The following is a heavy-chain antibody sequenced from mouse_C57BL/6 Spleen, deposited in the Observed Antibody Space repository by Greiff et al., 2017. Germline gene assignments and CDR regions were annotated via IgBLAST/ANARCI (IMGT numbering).Heavy chain of an antibody. CDR3: AGGSSNFDY. Sequence: VQLQQSGPELVKPGASVKISCKASGYSFTGYYMNWVKQSPEKSLEWIGEINPSTGGTTYNQKFKAKATLTVDKSSSTAYMQLKSLTSEDSAVYYCAGGSSNFDYWGQGTTLTVSS. V-gene: IGHV1-42*01. CDR1: GYSFTGYY. CDR2: INPSTGGT. J-gene: IGHJ2*01. D-gene: IGHD1-1*01.